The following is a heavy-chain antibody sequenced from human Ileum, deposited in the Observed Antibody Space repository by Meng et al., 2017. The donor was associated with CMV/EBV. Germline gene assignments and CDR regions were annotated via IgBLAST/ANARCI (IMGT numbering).Heavy chain of an antibody. CDR2: IFYGGTA. CDR1: GASISSGGYY. CDR3: ARDGYYFDY. J-gene: IGHJ4*02. D-gene: IGHD6-13*01. Sequence: LTCTVSGASISSGGYYWSWIRQFPGKGLEWIGYIFYGGTAYYNPSLKNRVTLSIDTSKRQFSLKLNSVTAADTAVYYCARDGYYFDYWGQGALVTSPQ. V-gene: IGHV4-31*03.